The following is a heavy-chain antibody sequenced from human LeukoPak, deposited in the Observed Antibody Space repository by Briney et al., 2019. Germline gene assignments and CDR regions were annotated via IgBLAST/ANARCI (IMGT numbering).Heavy chain of an antibody. CDR3: AKDRRYSSSWYDRFDP. Sequence: RPGGSLRLSCAASGFTFSAYYMNWIRQAPGKGLEWVSYISSSGSTIYYADSVKGRFTISRDNAKNSLYLQMNSLRAEDTAVYYCAKDRRYSSSWYDRFDPWGQGPRVTDSS. D-gene: IGHD6-13*01. V-gene: IGHV3-11*04. CDR2: ISSSGSTI. J-gene: IGHJ5*02. CDR1: GFTFSAYY.